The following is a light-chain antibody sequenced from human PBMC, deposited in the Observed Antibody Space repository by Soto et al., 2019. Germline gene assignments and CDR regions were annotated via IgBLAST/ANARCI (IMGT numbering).Light chain of an antibody. V-gene: IGLV4-60*03. Sequence: QSVLTQSSSASASLGASVKLTWTLSSGHSTYIIAWHQQQPGKAPRYLMKLEGSGSYNKGSGVPDRFSGSSSGADRYLTISNLQSEDEADYYCETWDSHTYVFGTGTKVTVL. CDR2: LEGSGSY. CDR1: SGHSTYI. CDR3: ETWDSHTYV. J-gene: IGLJ1*01.